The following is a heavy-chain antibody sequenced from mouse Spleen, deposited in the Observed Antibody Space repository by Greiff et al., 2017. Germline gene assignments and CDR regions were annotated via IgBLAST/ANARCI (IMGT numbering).Heavy chain of an antibody. CDR2: IYPGDGDT. J-gene: IGHJ2*01. D-gene: IGHD4-1*02. Sequence: VQRVESGPELVKPGASVKISCKASGYAFSSSWMNWVKQRPGKGLEWIGRIYPGDGDTNYNGKFKGKATLTADKSSSTAYMQLSSLTSEDSAVYFCARSPTGKDYFDYWGQGTTLTVSS. CDR1: GYAFSSSW. V-gene: IGHV1-82*01. CDR3: ARSPTGKDYFDY.